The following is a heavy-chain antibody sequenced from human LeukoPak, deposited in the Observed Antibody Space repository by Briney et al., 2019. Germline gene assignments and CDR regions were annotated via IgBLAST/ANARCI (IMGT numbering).Heavy chain of an antibody. Sequence: GGSLRLSCAASGFTFSSYSMNWVRQAPGKGLEWVSSISSSSSYIYYADSVKGRFTISRDNAKNSLYLQMNSLRAEDTAVYYCAREVDWNGYYPDYWGQGTLVTVSS. J-gene: IGHJ4*02. CDR2: ISSSSSYI. D-gene: IGHD3-3*01. CDR3: AREVDWNGYYPDY. V-gene: IGHV3-21*01. CDR1: GFTFSSYS.